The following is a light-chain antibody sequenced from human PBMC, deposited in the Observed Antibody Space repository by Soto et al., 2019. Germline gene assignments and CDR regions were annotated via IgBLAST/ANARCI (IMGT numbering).Light chain of an antibody. CDR2: GAS. V-gene: IGKV3-20*01. CDR3: QQYATSPET. CDR1: QSISSTH. Sequence: EIVFTQSPDTVSLSPGERATLSCSASQSISSTHLVWYQQKPGQAPSLLIFGASSRATGIPDRFSGSGSGADFTLTISGLVPEVFAVYFCQQYATSPETFVQGTNV. J-gene: IGKJ1*01.